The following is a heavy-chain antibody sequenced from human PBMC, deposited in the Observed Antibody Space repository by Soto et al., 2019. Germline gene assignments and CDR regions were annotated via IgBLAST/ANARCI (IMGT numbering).Heavy chain of an antibody. J-gene: IGHJ4*02. CDR3: AKTEGDHYYDSSGYYYRY. D-gene: IGHD3-22*01. CDR2: ISGSGGST. CDR1: GFTFSSYA. Sequence: GGSLRLSCAASGFTFSSYAMSWVRQSPGKGLEWVSAISGSGGSTYYADSVKGRFTISRDNSKNTLYLQMNSLRAEDTAVYYCAKTEGDHYYDSSGYYYRYWGQGTLVTVS. V-gene: IGHV3-23*01.